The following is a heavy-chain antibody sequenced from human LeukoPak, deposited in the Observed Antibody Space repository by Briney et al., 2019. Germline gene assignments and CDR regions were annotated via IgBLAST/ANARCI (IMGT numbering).Heavy chain of an antibody. J-gene: IGHJ3*02. CDR2: INPNSGGT. CDR3: ARRIPAGIGAFDM. V-gene: IGHV1-2*02. D-gene: IGHD2-2*02. Sequence: GASVKVSCKASGGTFSSYAISWVRQAPGQGLEWMGWINPNSGGTNYAQKFQGRVTMTRDTSISTAYMELSRLRSDDTAVYYCARRIPAGIGAFDMWGQGTMVTVSS. CDR1: GGTFSSYA.